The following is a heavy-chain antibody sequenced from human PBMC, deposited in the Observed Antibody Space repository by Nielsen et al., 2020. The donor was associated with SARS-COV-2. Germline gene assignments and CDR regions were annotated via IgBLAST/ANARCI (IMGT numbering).Heavy chain of an antibody. J-gene: IGHJ4*02. CDR3: ARVATGDLVDY. CDR1: GFSFSTYS. D-gene: IGHD3-10*01. CDR2: ISRSSSSSTI. V-gene: IGHV3-48*01. Sequence: GGSLRLSCAASGFSFSTYSLNWVRQAPGKGLEWVSHISRSSSSSTIYFADSVKGRFTIPRDNDKSSLFLQMDSLRAEDSVVYYCARVATGDLVDYWGQGTLVTVSS.